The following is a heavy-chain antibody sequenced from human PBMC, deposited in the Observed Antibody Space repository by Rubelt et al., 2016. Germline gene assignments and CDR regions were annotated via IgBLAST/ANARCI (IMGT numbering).Heavy chain of an antibody. CDR1: GGTFSSYA. CDR3: ARGRHYSVLRYFDWLLAY. D-gene: IGHD3-9*01. Sequence: GGTFSSYAISWVRQAPGQGPEWMGGIIPIFGTANYAQKFQGRVTITADKSTSTAYMELSSLRSEDTAVYYCARGRHYSVLRYFDWLLAYWGQGTLVTVSS. J-gene: IGHJ4*02. V-gene: IGHV1-69*06. CDR2: IIPIFGTA.